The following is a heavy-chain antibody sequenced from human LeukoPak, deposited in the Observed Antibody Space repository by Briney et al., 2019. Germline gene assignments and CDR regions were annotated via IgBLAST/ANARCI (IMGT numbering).Heavy chain of an antibody. CDR1: GDSISGYY. Sequence: SETLSLTCSVSGDSISGYYWSWIRQPPGKGLEWIGYIYYSGTTIYNPSLKSRLTISLDTSKNQFSLNLSSVTAADTAVYYCARLGYSSGWYYSKHWGQGTLVTVSS. CDR2: IYYSGTT. D-gene: IGHD6-19*01. CDR3: ARLGYSSGWYYSKH. J-gene: IGHJ1*01. V-gene: IGHV4-59*08.